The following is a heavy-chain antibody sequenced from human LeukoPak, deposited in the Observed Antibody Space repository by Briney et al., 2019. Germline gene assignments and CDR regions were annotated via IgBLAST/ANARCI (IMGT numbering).Heavy chain of an antibody. CDR1: GGSISGFY. J-gene: IGHJ4*02. CDR2: IYYSGST. CDR3: ATLAAAGPSEDY. D-gene: IGHD6-13*01. Sequence: ASETLSLTCTVSGGSISGFYWSWIRQPPGKGLEWIGYIYYSGSTNYNPSLKSRVTISVDTSKNQFSLKLSSVTAADTAVYYCATLAAAGPSEDYWGQGTLVTVSS. V-gene: IGHV4-59*08.